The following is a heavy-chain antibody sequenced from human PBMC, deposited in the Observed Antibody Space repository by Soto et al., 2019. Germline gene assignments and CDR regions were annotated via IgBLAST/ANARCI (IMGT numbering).Heavy chain of an antibody. CDR3: AKVMYDFWSGVGYYYGMDV. J-gene: IGHJ6*02. V-gene: IGHV3-23*01. CDR1: GFTFSSYA. D-gene: IGHD3-3*01. CDR2: ISGSGGST. Sequence: LRLSCAASGFTFSSYAMSWVRQAPGKGLEWVSAISGSGGSTYYADSVKGRFTISRDNSKNTLYLQMNSLRAEDTAVYYCAKVMYDFWSGVGYYYGMDVWGQGTTVTVSS.